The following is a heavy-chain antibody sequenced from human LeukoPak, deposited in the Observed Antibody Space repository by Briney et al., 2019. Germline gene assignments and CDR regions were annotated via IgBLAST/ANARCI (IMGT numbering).Heavy chain of an antibody. CDR1: GGSVSSGGYY. J-gene: IGHJ5*02. CDR2: ISYSGST. V-gene: IGHV4-61*08. CDR3: ARHNYYSNYGDWFDP. Sequence: PSETLSLTCTVSGGSVSSGGYYWSWIRQPPGKGLEYIGYISYSGSTKYNPSLKSRVTMSVDTSKNQFSLKLSSVTATDTAVYYCARHNYYSNYGDWFDPWGQGALVTVSS. D-gene: IGHD4-11*01.